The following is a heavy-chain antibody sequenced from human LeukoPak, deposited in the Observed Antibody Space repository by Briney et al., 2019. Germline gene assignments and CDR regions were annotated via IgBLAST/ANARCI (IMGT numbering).Heavy chain of an antibody. D-gene: IGHD2-8*01. CDR2: IYSCGST. J-gene: IGHJ6*03. CDR1: GFTVSSNY. V-gene: IGHV3-66*01. CDR3: ARSPSPPRGCDYYYYYMDV. Sequence: PGGSLRLSCAASGFTVSSNYMSWVRQAPGKGLEWVSVIYSCGSTYYADSVKGRFTISRDNSKNTLYLQMNSLRAEDTAVYYCARSPSPPRGCDYYYYYMDVWGKGTTVTVSS.